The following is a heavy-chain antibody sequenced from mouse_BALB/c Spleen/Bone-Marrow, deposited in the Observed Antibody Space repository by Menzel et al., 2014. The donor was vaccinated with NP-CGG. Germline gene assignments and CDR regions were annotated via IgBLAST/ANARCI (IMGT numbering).Heavy chain of an antibody. CDR1: GFTFXDYY. J-gene: IGHJ2*01. CDR2: IRNKANGYTT. V-gene: IGHV7-3*02. Sequence: EVKVVESGGGLVQPGGSLRLSCATSGFTFXDYYMNWVRQPPGKALEWLGLIRNKANGYTTEYSASVKGRFTISRDNSQNIPYLQMNTLRAEDSATYYCARDKGRVFFDYWGQGTTLTVSS. CDR3: ARDKGRVFFDY.